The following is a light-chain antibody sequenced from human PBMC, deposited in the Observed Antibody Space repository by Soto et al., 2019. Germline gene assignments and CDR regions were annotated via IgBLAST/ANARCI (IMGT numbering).Light chain of an antibody. CDR2: AAS. V-gene: IGKV1-39*01. CDR3: QQSYSTPIT. Sequence: DIQMTQSPSSLSVSVGDRVTITCRASQSISSYLNWYQQKPGKAPKLVIYAASSLQSGVPSRFSGSGSGTDFTLTTSSLQPEDSATYYCQQSYSTPITFGQGTRLEI. J-gene: IGKJ5*01. CDR1: QSISSY.